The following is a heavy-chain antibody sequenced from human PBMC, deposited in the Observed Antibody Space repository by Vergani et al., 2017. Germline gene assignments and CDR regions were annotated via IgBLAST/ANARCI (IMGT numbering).Heavy chain of an antibody. CDR1: GYPFTGYY. CDR3: ARGDWNYAGTGDYYYMDV. Sequence: QVQLMQSGAEVKKPGASVTVSCKASGYPFTGYYMYWVRQAPGQGLEWMGWINPNSGGTNYAQKFQGRVTMTRDTSITTAYMELSRLRSDDTAVYYCARGDWNYAGTGDYYYMDVWGKGTTVTVSS. CDR2: INPNSGGT. J-gene: IGHJ6*03. D-gene: IGHD1-7*01. V-gene: IGHV1-2*02.